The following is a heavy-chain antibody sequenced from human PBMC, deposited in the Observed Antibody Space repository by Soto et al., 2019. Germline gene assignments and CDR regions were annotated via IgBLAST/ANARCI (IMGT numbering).Heavy chain of an antibody. D-gene: IGHD1-26*01. CDR2: IYYSGTT. CDR3: ARRVGATTAIDC. CDR1: GGSIGTGGYH. J-gene: IGHJ4*02. Sequence: QVQLQESGPGLVKPSQTLSLTCTVTGGSIGTGGYHWSWIRQHPGKGLEWIGYIYYSGTTYYNPSPKSRVTLSISTSKNPFPPKLSSVTAADTAVYYCARRVGATTAIDCWGQGTLVTVSS. V-gene: IGHV4-31*03.